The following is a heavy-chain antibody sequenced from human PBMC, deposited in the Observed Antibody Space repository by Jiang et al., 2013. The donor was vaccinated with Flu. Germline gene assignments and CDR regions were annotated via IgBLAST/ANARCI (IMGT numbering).Heavy chain of an antibody. CDR3: ARIKTMVRGEYYFDY. J-gene: IGHJ4*02. CDR2: IYWDDDK. CDR1: GFSLSTSGVG. Sequence: KPTQTLTLTCTFSGFSLSTSGVGVGWIRQPPGKALECLALIYWDDDKRYSPSLKTRLTISKDTSKNQVVLTMTNMDPVDTATYYCARIKTMVRGEYYFDYWGQGTLVTVSS. V-gene: IGHV2-5*02. D-gene: IGHD3-10*01.